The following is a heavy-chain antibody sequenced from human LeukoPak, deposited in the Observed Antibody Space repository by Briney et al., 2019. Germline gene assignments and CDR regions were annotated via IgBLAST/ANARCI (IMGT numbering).Heavy chain of an antibody. CDR3: ARDPVVVPAAISYYYYMDV. D-gene: IGHD2-2*02. V-gene: IGHV1-18*01. CDR2: ISAYNGNT. CDR1: GYTFNNYG. Sequence: ASVKVSCKASGYTFNNYGISWVRQAPGQGLEWMGWISAYNGNTNYAQKLQGRVTMTTDTSTSTAYMELRSLRSDDTAVYYCARDPVVVPAAISYYYYMDVWGKGTTVTVSS. J-gene: IGHJ6*03.